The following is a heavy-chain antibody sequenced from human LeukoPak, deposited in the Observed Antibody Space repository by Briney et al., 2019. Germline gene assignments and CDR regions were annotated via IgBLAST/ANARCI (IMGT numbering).Heavy chain of an antibody. D-gene: IGHD6-13*01. CDR3: ARDLGIAAAAYAEYFQH. CDR2: IIPIFGIA. CDR1: GYTFTSYG. V-gene: IGHV1-69*04. J-gene: IGHJ1*01. Sequence: GASVKVSCKASGYTFTSYGISWVRQAPGQGLEWMGRIIPIFGIANYAQKFQGRVTITADKSTSTAYMELGSLRSEDTAVYYCARDLGIAAAAYAEYFQHWGQGTLVTVSS.